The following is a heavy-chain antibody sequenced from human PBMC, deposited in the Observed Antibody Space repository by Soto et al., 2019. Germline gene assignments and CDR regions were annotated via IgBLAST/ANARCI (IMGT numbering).Heavy chain of an antibody. J-gene: IGHJ6*01. CDR3: ARSGRFLEWVPNWYYYYGMDV. V-gene: IGHV3-30-3*01. CDR1: GFTFSSYA. CDR2: ISYDGSNK. Sequence: QVQLVESGGGVVQPGRSLRLSCAASGFTFSSYAMHWVRQAPGKGLEWVAVISYDGSNKYYADSVKGRFTISRDNSKNTLYLQMNSLRAEDTAVYYCARSGRFLEWVPNWYYYYGMDVW. D-gene: IGHD3-3*01.